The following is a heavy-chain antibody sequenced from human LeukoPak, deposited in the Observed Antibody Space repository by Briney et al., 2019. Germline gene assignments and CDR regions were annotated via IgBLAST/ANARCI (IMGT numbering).Heavy chain of an antibody. CDR1: GYTFTGYY. CDR2: INPNSGGT. D-gene: IGHD3-9*01. V-gene: IGHV1-2*02. Sequence: GASVKVSCKASGYTFTGYYMHWVRQAPGRGLEWMGWINPNSGGTNYAQKFQGRVTMTRDTSISTAYMELSRLRSDDTAVYYCARDNYDILTGPDAFDIWGQGTMVTVSS. CDR3: ARDNYDILTGPDAFDI. J-gene: IGHJ3*02.